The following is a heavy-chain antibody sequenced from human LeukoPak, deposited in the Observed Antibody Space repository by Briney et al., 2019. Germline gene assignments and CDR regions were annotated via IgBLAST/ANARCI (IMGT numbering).Heavy chain of an antibody. J-gene: IGHJ4*02. D-gene: IGHD3-22*01. CDR1: GFTFSSYA. V-gene: IGHV3-48*04. CDR2: ISSSSSTV. Sequence: GRSLRLSCAASGFTFSSYAMNWVRQAPGKGLEWISYISSSSSTVYYADSVRGRFTISRDNAKNSLYLQMNTLRAEDTAVYYCARDRGPYYYDSSGWYYFDHWGQGTLVTVSS. CDR3: ARDRGPYYYDSSGWYYFDH.